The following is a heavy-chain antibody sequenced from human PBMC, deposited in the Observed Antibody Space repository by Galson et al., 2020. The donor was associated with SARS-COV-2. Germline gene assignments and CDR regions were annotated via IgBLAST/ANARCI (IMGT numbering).Heavy chain of an antibody. CDR2: MYDSGNT. D-gene: IGHD6-13*01. V-gene: IGHV4-59*08. J-gene: IGHJ4*02. CDR1: GASSSTYY. Sequence: SQTLSLTCTVSGASSSTYYWSWIRQPPGKGLEWIAYMYDSGNTKYNPSLKSRALISIDTSRNNFSLRLSSVTAADTAVYYCATRTAERFDYWGPGTLVTVFS. CDR3: ATRTAERFDY.